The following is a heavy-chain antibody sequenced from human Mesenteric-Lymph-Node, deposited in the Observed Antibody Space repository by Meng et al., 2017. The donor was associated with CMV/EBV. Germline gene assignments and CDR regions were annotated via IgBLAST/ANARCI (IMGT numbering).Heavy chain of an antibody. Sequence: GESLKISCAASGFTFNNYAMTWVRQAPGKGLEWVSTISGTGGTTYYADSVQGRFTISRDTSKNTLSLQMNSLRAEDTALYYCAKRREMGRGVQYYYDMDVWGQGTTVTVSS. D-gene: IGHD3-10*01. CDR3: AKRREMGRGVQYYYDMDV. CDR1: GFTFNNYA. CDR2: ISGTGGTT. J-gene: IGHJ6*02. V-gene: IGHV3-23*01.